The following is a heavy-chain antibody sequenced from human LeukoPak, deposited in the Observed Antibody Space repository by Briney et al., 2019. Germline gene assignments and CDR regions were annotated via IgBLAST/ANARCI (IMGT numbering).Heavy chain of an antibody. CDR1: GYSISSDYY. V-gene: IGHV4-38-2*01. CDR3: ARRGDGYSFEY. CDR2: IYHSGST. Sequence: SETLSLTCAVSGYSISSDYYWGWIRQPPGKGLEWIGNIYHSGSTYYNPSLKSRVTISVDTSKNQLSLKLSSVTAADTAVYYCARRGDGYSFEYWGQGTLVTVSS. J-gene: IGHJ4*02. D-gene: IGHD5-24*01.